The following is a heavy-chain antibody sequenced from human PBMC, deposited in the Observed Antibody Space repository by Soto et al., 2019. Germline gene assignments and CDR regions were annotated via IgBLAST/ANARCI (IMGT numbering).Heavy chain of an antibody. J-gene: IGHJ6*02. V-gene: IGHV4-31*03. D-gene: IGHD5-12*01. CDR3: ARDDGYRVPANYGMDV. CDR1: GGSISSGGYY. CDR2: IYYSGST. Sequence: QVQLQESGPGLVKPSQTLSLTCTVSGGSISSGGYYWSWIRQHPGKGLEWIGYIYYSGSTYYNPSLKSRVTISVDTSKNQFSLKLSSVTAADTAVYYCARDDGYRVPANYGMDVWGQGTTVTVSS.